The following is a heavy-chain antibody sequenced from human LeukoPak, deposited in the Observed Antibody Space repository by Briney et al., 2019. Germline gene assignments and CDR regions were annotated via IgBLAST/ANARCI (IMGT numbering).Heavy chain of an antibody. V-gene: IGHV3-21*01. CDR3: ARYGYTYGMDV. CDR2: FSSNSGYR. CDR1: GFTFNTYI. Sequence: GGSLRLSCAASGFTFNTYIMNWVRQAPGKGLEWVSCFSSNSGYRYYADSVKGRFTISRDNANNSLYLQINSLRDEDTAVYYCARYGYTYGMDVWGQGTTVTVTS. D-gene: IGHD5-18*01. J-gene: IGHJ6*02.